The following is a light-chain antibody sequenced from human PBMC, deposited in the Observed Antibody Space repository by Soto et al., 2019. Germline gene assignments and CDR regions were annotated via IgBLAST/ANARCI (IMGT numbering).Light chain of an antibody. Sequence: QSALTQPASVSGSPGQSITISCTGTSSDVGSYNFVSWYQHHPGKVPKLIIFDVNNRPSGISNRFSGSKSDNTASLTISGLHAEDEADYYCTSYTNSGTYILGTGTKLTVL. J-gene: IGLJ1*01. CDR3: TSYTNSGTYI. CDR2: DVN. V-gene: IGLV2-14*03. CDR1: SSDVGSYNF.